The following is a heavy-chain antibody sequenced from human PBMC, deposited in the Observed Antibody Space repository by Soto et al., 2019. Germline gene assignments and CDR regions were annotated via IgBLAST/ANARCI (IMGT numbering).Heavy chain of an antibody. D-gene: IGHD3-22*01. CDR2: INPRGGST. CDR1: GYTFTSYY. Sequence: QVQLVQSGAEVKKPGASVKVSCKASGYTFTSYYMHWVRQAPGPGLEWMGIINPRGGSTSYAQKFQGIVNMTRDTSPSTVYMGLSSMRSEDTAVYYCARARYYHSRGYPGLWGQVHLVTVSS. CDR3: ARARYYHSRGYPGL. J-gene: IGHJ4*02. V-gene: IGHV1-46*01.